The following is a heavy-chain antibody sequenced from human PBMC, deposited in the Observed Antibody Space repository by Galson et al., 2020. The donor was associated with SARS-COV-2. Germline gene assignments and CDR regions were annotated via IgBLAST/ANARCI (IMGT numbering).Heavy chain of an antibody. CDR3: ARVSCGGDRWGIWSSHAGTSYYFDC. Sequence: GESLKISCAASGFTFSDYYMSWIRQAPGKGLEWVSYISSGGGSTRYADSVKGRFTISRDGAKSSLDLQMNSLRAEDTAIYYCARVSCGGDRWGIWSSHAGTSYYFDCWGRGTVVTVSS. CDR2: ISSGGGST. CDR1: GFTFSDYY. V-gene: IGHV3-11*01. D-gene: IGHD2-21*02. J-gene: IGHJ4*02.